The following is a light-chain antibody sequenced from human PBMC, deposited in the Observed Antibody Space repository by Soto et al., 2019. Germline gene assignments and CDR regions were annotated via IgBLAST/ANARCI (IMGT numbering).Light chain of an antibody. CDR3: QAWDSTAVE. V-gene: IGLV3-1*01. CDR1: KLGDKY. J-gene: IGLJ2*01. Sequence: SSELIQAPSVSVSPGQTANIACSGAKLGDKYSFWYQQRPGQSPVLLIFQDVKRPSGIPERFFGSKSGNTATLTITGTQDLDEAEYYCQAWDSTAVEFGGGTKVTVL. CDR2: QDV.